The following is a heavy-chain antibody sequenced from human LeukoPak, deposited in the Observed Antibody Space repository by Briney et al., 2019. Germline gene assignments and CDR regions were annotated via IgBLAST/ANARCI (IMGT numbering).Heavy chain of an antibody. J-gene: IGHJ4*02. D-gene: IGHD4-11*01. CDR2: ISYDGSNK. CDR1: GFTSSSYA. CDR3: ARGKIASVTTDS. V-gene: IGHV3-30-3*01. Sequence: GGSLRLSCAASGFTSSSYAMHWVRQAPGKGLEWVAVISYDGSNKYYADSVKGRFTIPRDNSKNTLYLQMNSLRAEDTAVYYCARGKIASVTTDSWGQGTLVTVSS.